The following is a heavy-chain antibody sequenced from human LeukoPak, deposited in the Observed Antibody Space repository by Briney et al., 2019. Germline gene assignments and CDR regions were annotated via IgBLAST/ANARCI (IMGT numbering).Heavy chain of an antibody. Sequence: GGSLRLSCAASGFTFSSYGMHWVRQAPGKGLEWVAFIRYDGSNKYYADSVKGRFTISRDNSKNTLYLQMNSLRAEDTAVYYCAKALYGYYYDSSGSDYWGQGTLVTVSS. V-gene: IGHV3-30*02. CDR2: IRYDGSNK. CDR1: GFTFSSYG. J-gene: IGHJ4*02. CDR3: AKALYGYYYDSSGSDY. D-gene: IGHD3-22*01.